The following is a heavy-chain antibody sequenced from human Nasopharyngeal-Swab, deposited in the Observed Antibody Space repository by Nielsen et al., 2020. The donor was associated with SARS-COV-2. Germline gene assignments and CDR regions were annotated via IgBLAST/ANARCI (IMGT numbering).Heavy chain of an antibody. J-gene: IGHJ4*02. Sequence: SGPTLVKPTQTLTLTCTFSGFSLSTSGMRVSWIRQPPGKALERLARIDWDDDKFYSTSLKTRLTISKDTSKNRVVLTMTNMDPVDTATYYCARVDVDTSMTHWGQGTLVTVSS. D-gene: IGHD5-18*01. CDR1: GFSLSTSGMR. V-gene: IGHV2-70*04. CDR3: ARVDVDTSMTH. CDR2: IDWDDDK.